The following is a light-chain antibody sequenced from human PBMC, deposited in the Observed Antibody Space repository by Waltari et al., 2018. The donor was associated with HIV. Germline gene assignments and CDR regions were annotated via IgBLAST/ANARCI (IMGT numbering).Light chain of an antibody. CDR2: VNSDGSH. Sequence: QLVLTQSPSASASLGASVTLTCTLSSGHSNYAIAWHQQQPEKGPRYLMKVNSDGSHFKGDGIPDRFSGSTSGAERYLTISSLQSEDEADYYCQTWGTGIRVFGGGTKLTVL. J-gene: IGLJ2*01. CDR3: QTWGTGIRV. V-gene: IGLV4-69*01. CDR1: SGHSNYA.